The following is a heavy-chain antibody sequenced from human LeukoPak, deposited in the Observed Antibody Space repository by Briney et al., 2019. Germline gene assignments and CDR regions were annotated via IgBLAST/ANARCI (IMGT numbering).Heavy chain of an antibody. CDR1: GFTFSSYA. J-gene: IGHJ6*02. CDR2: ISYDGSNK. V-gene: IGHV3-30-3*01. D-gene: IGHD3-3*01. Sequence: GGSLRLSCAASGFTFSSYAMSWVRQAPGKGLEWVAVISYDGSNKYYADSVKGRFTISRDNSKNTLYLQMNSLRAEDTAVYYCARTHYDFWSGRSYYYYYGMDVWGQGTTVTVSS. CDR3: ARTHYDFWSGRSYYYYYGMDV.